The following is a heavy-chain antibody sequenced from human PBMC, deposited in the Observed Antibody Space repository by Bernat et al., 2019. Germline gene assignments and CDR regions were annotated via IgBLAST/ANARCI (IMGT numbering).Heavy chain of an antibody. CDR3: AKSRFGVRGTTPHDY. CDR1: GFTFSSYA. D-gene: IGHD3-10*01. J-gene: IGHJ4*02. CDR2: ISGSGGST. Sequence: EVQLLESGGGLVQPGGSLRLSCAASGFTFSSYAMSWVRQAPGKGLKWVSAISGSGGSTYYADSVKGRFTISRDNSKNTLYLQMNSLRAEDTAVYYCAKSRFGVRGTTPHDYWGQGTLVTVSS. V-gene: IGHV3-23*01.